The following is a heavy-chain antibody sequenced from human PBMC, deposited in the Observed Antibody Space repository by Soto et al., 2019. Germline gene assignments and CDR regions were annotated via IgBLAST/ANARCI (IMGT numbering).Heavy chain of an antibody. Sequence: ASVKVSCKASGYTFTGHYIHWVRQAPGQGLEWMGWINPNSGGTNYAQKFQGWVTMTRDTSISTAYMELSRLRSDDTAVYYCARAFYSNYPIPTHNWFDYWGQGTLVTVPQ. CDR1: GYTFTGHY. D-gene: IGHD4-4*01. CDR2: INPNSGGT. V-gene: IGHV1-2*04. J-gene: IGHJ5*01. CDR3: ARAFYSNYPIPTHNWFDY.